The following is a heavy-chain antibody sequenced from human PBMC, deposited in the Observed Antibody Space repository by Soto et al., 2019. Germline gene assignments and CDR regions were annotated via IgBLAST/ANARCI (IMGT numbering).Heavy chain of an antibody. J-gene: IGHJ4*02. CDR2: IYHSGST. CDR1: GGSISSGGYS. Sequence: QLQLQESGSGLVKPSQTLSLTCAVSGGSISSGGYSWSWIRQPPGQGLEWVGYIYHSGSTYYNPSLKSRVTTSIDRSNTQFSLKLSSVTAADTAVYYCATSSSTVTTLDYWGQGTLVTVAS. D-gene: IGHD2-2*01. V-gene: IGHV4-30-2*01. CDR3: ATSSSTVTTLDY.